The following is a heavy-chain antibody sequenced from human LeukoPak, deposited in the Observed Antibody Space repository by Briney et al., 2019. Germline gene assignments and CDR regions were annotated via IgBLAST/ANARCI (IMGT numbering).Heavy chain of an antibody. D-gene: IGHD2-8*01. J-gene: IGHJ4*02. V-gene: IGHV3-30-3*01. CDR2: ISYDGSNK. CDR1: GFTFSSYA. CDR3: ARGCNY. Sequence: PGGSLRLSCAASGFTFSSYAMHWVHQAPGKGLEWVAVISYDGSNKYYADSVKGRFTISRDNSKNTLYLQMNSLRAEDTAVYYCARGCNYWGQGTLVTVSS.